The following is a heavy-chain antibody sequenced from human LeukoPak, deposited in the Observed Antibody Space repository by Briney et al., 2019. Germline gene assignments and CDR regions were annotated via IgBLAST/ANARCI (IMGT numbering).Heavy chain of an antibody. Sequence: GGSLRLSCAASGFTFSSYAMSWVRQAPGKGLEWVSAISGSGGSTYYADSVKGRFTISRDNSKNTLYLQMYSLRAEDTAVYYCAKEGPYYGSGTDYYYYGMDVWGQGTTVTVSS. V-gene: IGHV3-23*01. CDR1: GFTFSSYA. J-gene: IGHJ6*02. CDR3: AKEGPYYGSGTDYYYYGMDV. D-gene: IGHD3-10*01. CDR2: ISGSGGST.